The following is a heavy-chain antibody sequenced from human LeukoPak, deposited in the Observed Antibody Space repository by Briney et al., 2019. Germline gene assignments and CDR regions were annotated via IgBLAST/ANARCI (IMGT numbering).Heavy chain of an antibody. Sequence: ASVKVSCKTSGGTFDTYAISWVRQAPGQGLEWMGGIIPRLGTANYAQKFQGRVTITADESTTTAHMDLSSLRFEDTAVYYCARSAAAYYYYMDVWGKGTTVTVSS. CDR3: ARSAAAYYYYMDV. V-gene: IGHV1-69*13. J-gene: IGHJ6*03. CDR1: GGTFDTYA. CDR2: IIPRLGTA.